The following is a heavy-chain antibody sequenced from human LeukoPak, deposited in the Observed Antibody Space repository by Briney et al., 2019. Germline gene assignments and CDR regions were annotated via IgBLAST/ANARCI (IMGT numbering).Heavy chain of an antibody. CDR2: IYYSGST. CDR1: GGSISSYY. CDR3: ARDYYGSGSHDY. Sequence: PSETLSLTCTVSGGSISSYYRSWIRQPPGKGLEWIGYIYYSGSTNYNPSLKSRVTISVDTSKNQFSLKLSSVTAADTAVYYCARDYYGSGSHDYWGQGTLVTVSS. V-gene: IGHV4-59*01. J-gene: IGHJ4*02. D-gene: IGHD3-10*01.